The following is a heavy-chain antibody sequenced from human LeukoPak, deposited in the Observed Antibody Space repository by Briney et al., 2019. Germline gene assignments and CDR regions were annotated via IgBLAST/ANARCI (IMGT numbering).Heavy chain of an antibody. D-gene: IGHD2-2*01. CDR3: VRGCSSTSCYPFDC. J-gene: IGHJ4*02. CDR2: INYDGST. Sequence: QSGGSLRLSCAASGFTFSKYWMHWFRQAPGKGLVWVSRINYDGSTNYADSVKGRFTISRDNARNTLYMQMNSLRAEDTAVYYCVRGCSSTSCYPFDCWGQGTLVTVSS. V-gene: IGHV3-74*01. CDR1: GFTFSKYW.